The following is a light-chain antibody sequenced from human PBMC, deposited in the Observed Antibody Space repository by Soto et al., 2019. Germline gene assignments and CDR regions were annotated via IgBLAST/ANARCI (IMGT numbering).Light chain of an antibody. CDR1: NSNIGINT. CDR3: AAWDYSLNGVV. V-gene: IGLV1-44*01. CDR2: GNN. Sequence: QSVLTQPPSAYGTPGQRVIISCSGSNSNIGINTVNWYQQLPGTAPKLLNYGNNQRPSGVPDRFSGSKSGTSASLAISGLQSEYEADYYCAAWDYSLNGVVFGGGTQLPVL. J-gene: IGLJ2*01.